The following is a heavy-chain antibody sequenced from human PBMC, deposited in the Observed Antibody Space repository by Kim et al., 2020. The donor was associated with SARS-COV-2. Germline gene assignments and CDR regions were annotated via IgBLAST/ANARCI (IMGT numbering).Heavy chain of an antibody. J-gene: IGHJ6*02. CDR3: ARDGSWYPIYYYGMDV. Sequence: SETLSLTCTVSGGSISSYYWSWIRQPTGKGLEWIGRIYTSGSTNYNPSLKSRVTMSVDTSKNQFSLKLSSVTAADTAVYYCARDGSWYPIYYYGMDVWGQGTAVTVSS. V-gene: IGHV4-4*07. D-gene: IGHD6-13*01. CDR2: IYTSGST. CDR1: GGSISSYY.